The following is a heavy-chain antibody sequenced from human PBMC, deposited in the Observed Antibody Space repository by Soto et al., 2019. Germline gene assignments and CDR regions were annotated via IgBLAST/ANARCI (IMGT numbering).Heavy chain of an antibody. CDR1: GYSFSNFW. J-gene: IGHJ4*02. Sequence: GESLKISCQASGYSFSNFWIAWVRQMPGEGLEWMGRIDPSDSQTYYSPSFRGHVTISVTKSITTVFLQWSSLRASDTAMYYCARQIYDSDTGPNFQYYFDSWGQGTPVTVSS. CDR3: ARQIYDSDTGPNFQYYFDS. V-gene: IGHV5-10-1*01. D-gene: IGHD3-22*01. CDR2: IDPSDSQT.